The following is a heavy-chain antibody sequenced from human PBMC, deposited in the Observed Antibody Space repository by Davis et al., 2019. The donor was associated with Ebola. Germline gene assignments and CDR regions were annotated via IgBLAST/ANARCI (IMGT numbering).Heavy chain of an antibody. D-gene: IGHD6-19*01. Sequence: GGSLRLSCAASGFTFSSYDMHWVRQAPGKGLEWVSSISSSSSYIYYADSVKGRFTISRDNAKNSLYLQMNSLRAEDTAVYYCAREGIYRSGWYAYYYYGMDVWGQGTTVTVSS. CDR1: GFTFSSYD. CDR2: ISSSSSYI. V-gene: IGHV3-21*01. J-gene: IGHJ6*02. CDR3: AREGIYRSGWYAYYYYGMDV.